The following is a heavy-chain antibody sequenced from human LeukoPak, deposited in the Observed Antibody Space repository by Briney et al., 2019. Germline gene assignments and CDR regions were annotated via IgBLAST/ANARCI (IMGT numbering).Heavy chain of an antibody. CDR2: IYTSGST. D-gene: IGHD5-18*01. Sequence: SQTLSLTCTVSGGSISSGSYYWSWIRQPAGKGLEWIGRIYTSGSTNYNPSLKSRVTISVDTSKNQFSLKLGSVTAADTAVYYCARAHGYSYGHFDYWGQGTLVTVSS. CDR1: GGSISSGSYY. CDR3: ARAHGYSYGHFDY. V-gene: IGHV4-61*02. J-gene: IGHJ4*02.